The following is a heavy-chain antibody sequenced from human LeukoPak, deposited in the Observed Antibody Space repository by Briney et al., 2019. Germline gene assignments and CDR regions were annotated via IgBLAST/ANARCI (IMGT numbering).Heavy chain of an antibody. CDR2: IYYSGTT. CDR3: ARGDGGYNFYY. J-gene: IGHJ4*02. V-gene: IGHV4-39*01. CDR1: GGSTSSYY. Sequence: SETLSLTCTVSGGSTSSYYWGWIRQPPGKGLESIGTIYYSGTTDYNPSLKSRVTISADTSKNQFSLRLSSVTAADTAVYYCARGDGGYNFYYWGQGTLVTVSS. D-gene: IGHD5-24*01.